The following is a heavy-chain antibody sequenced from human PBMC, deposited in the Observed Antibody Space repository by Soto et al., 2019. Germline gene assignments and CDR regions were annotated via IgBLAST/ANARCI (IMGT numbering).Heavy chain of an antibody. Sequence: QVQLVQSGAEVKKPGSSVKVSCKASGGTFSSYAIRWVRQVRGQGLEWMGGIIPIFGTANYAQKFQGRVTITADESTSTAYMELSSLRSVDTAVYYCARNMVATVESLDYWGQGTLVTVSS. V-gene: IGHV1-69*12. CDR1: GGTFSSYA. CDR3: ARNMVATVESLDY. CDR2: IIPIFGTA. D-gene: IGHD5-12*01. J-gene: IGHJ4*02.